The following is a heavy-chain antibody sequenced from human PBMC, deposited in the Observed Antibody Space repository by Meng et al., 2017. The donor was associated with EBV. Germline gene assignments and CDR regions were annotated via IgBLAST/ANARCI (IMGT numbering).Heavy chain of an antibody. V-gene: IGHV1-18*01. J-gene: IGHJ4*02. CDR3: ARESSGSGWSFDI. Sequence: QVQVVQFGGEVKKPGASVKVACKTSGYMFANYGIHWVRRAPGHGLEWLGWINNVNGDTNYAQKFQDRVTMTTDTSTTTVTMELRSLRYDDTAEYYCARESSGSGWSFDIWGQGTLVTVSS. CDR1: GYMFANYG. CDR2: INNVNGDT. D-gene: IGHD6-19*01.